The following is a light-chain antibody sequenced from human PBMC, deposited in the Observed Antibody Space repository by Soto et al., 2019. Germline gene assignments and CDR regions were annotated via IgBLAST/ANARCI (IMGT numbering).Light chain of an antibody. J-gene: IGKJ1*01. CDR3: QQYGSSPWT. CDR2: GAS. Sequence: EIVLTQSPGTLSLSPGVRGTLSCRASQSVSSSYLAWYQQKPGQAPRHLIYGASSRATGIPDRFSGSGSGTDFTLTISRLEPEDFAGYYCQQYGSSPWTFGQGTKVETK. CDR1: QSVSSSY. V-gene: IGKV3-20*01.